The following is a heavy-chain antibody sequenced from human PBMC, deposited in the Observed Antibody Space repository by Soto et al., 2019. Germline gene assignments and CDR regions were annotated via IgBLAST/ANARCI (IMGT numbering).Heavy chain of an antibody. J-gene: IGHJ4*02. Sequence: SETLSLTCAVYGGSFSGYYWTWIRQPPGTGLEWIGEINHSGSTNYNPSLKSRVTISVDTSKNQFSLKLSSVTAADTAVYYCARQGGQQLVYFDYWGQGTLVT. CDR3: ARQGGQQLVYFDY. CDR2: INHSGST. CDR1: GGSFSGYY. V-gene: IGHV4-34*01. D-gene: IGHD6-13*01.